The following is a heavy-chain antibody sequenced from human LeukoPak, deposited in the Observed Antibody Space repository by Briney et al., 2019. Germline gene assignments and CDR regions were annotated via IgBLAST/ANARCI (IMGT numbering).Heavy chain of an antibody. D-gene: IGHD1-26*01. V-gene: IGHV3-33*06. Sequence: GGSLRLSCAASGFTFSSYGMHWVRQAPGKGLEWVAVIWYDGSNKFYTDSVKGRFTISRDNSKNTLYLQMNSLRAEDTAVYYCAKGGAIVGPTKNFDYWGQGTLVTVSS. CDR3: AKGGAIVGPTKNFDY. J-gene: IGHJ4*02. CDR2: IWYDGSNK. CDR1: GFTFSSYG.